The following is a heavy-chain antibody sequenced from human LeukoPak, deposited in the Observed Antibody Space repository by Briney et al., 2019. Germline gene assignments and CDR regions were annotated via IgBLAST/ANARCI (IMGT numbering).Heavy chain of an antibody. CDR3: ARLKQQLVRLLSRDTTYYYYYYMDV. D-gene: IGHD6-13*01. V-gene: IGHV3-7*01. J-gene: IGHJ6*03. CDR1: GFIFSTSW. CDR2: IKQDGSQK. Sequence: GGSLRLSCAASGFIFSTSWMSWVRQAPGKGLEWVANIKQDGSQKHYVDSVKGRFTISRDNSKNLLYLQMNSLRAEDTAVYYCARLKQQLVRLLSRDTTYYYYYYMDVWGKGTTVTVSS.